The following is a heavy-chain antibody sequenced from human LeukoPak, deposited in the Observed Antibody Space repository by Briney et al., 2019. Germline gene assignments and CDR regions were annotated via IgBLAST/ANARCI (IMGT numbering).Heavy chain of an antibody. CDR3: AGRVGVYYYYYMDV. CDR1: GGTFSRYA. V-gene: IGHV1-69*05. J-gene: IGHJ6*03. CDR2: IIPIFGTA. D-gene: IGHD3-10*01. Sequence: SVKVFCKASGGTFSRYAISWVRQAPGQGLEWMGGIIPIFGTANYAHKFQGRVTITTDESTSTAYMELSSLRSEDTAVYYCAGRVGVYYYYYMDVWGKGTTVTVSS.